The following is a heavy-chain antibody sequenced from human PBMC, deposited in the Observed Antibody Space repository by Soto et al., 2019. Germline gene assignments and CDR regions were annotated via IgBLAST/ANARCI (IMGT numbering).Heavy chain of an antibody. J-gene: IGHJ4*02. CDR1: GFTFSSYW. CDR3: ARATGADKEDY. D-gene: IGHD3-10*01. CDR2: IKEDGSEK. Sequence: EVQLVESGGGLVQPGGSLRLSCAASGFTFSSYWMNWVRQAPGRGLEWVGNIKEDGSEKYYVDSVNGRFTVSRDNAKNSLYLQMNSLRAEDTAVYYCARATGADKEDYWGQGTLVTVSS. V-gene: IGHV3-7*04.